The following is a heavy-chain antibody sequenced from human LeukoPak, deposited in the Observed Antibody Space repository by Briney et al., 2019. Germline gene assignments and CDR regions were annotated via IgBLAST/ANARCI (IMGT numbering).Heavy chain of an antibody. Sequence: GGSLRLSCAASGFTFSSYGMHWVRQAPGKGLEWVAVISYDGSNKYYADSVKGRFTISRDNSKNTLYLQMNSLRAEDTAVYYCAGYCRTNSCRDVDNWGQGTLVTVSS. CDR3: AGYCRTNSCRDVDN. V-gene: IGHV3-30*03. J-gene: IGHJ4*02. CDR1: GFTFSSYG. CDR2: ISYDGSNK. D-gene: IGHD2-2*01.